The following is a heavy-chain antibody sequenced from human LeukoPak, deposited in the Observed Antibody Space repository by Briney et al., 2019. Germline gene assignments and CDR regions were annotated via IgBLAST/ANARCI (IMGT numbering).Heavy chain of an antibody. CDR3: ARVGDYYDSSGYYY. J-gene: IGHJ4*02. Sequence: PGGSLRLSCAASGFTFSSYWMSWVRQAPGKGLEWVANIRQDGSEKYYVDSVKGRFTISRDNAKNSLYLQMNSLRAEDTAVYYCARVGDYYDSSGYYYWGQGTLVTVSS. V-gene: IGHV3-7*01. CDR1: GFTFSSYW. CDR2: IRQDGSEK. D-gene: IGHD3-22*01.